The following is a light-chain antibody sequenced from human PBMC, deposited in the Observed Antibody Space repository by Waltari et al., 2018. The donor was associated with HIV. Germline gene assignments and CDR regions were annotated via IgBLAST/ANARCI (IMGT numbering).Light chain of an antibody. Sequence: EVVMRQSPPTLSVSPGERLTLSCRASQSVGTSLAWYQQKPGQTPRLLVYGASARFTSVPARFSGSGSGTEFTLTVTSLQSEDFAFYYCLQYGSWPWTFGQGTKVEIK. CDR2: GAS. V-gene: IGKV3-15*01. J-gene: IGKJ1*01. CDR1: QSVGTS. CDR3: LQYGSWPWT.